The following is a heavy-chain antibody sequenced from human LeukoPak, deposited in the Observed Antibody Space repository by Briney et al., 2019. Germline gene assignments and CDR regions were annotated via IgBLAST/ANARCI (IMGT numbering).Heavy chain of an antibody. V-gene: IGHV3-53*01. CDR2: IYSGGST. D-gene: IGHD6-19*01. CDR1: GFTVSSNY. Sequence: GGSLRLSCAASGFTVSSNYMSWVRQAPGKGLEWVSVIYSGGSTYYADSVKGRFTISRDNSKNTLYLQMNGLRAEDTAVYYCARGGESSGYYFDYWGQGTLVTVSS. CDR3: ARGGESSGYYFDY. J-gene: IGHJ4*02.